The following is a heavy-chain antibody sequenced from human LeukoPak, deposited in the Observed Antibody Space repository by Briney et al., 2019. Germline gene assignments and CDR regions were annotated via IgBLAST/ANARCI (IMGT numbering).Heavy chain of an antibody. CDR3: ARDGGIVGVRDGMDV. D-gene: IGHD1-26*01. CDR2: IIPILGIA. CDR1: GGTFSSYA. V-gene: IGHV1-69*04. Sequence: SVTVSCKASGGTFSSYAISWVRQAPXXXXXWMGXIIPILGIANYAQKFQGRVTITADKSTSTAYMELSSLRSEDTAVYYCARDGGIVGVRDGMDVWGQGTTVTVSS. J-gene: IGHJ6*02.